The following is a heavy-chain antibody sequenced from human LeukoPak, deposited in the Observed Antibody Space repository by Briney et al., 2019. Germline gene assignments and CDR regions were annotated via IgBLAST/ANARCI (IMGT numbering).Heavy chain of an antibody. J-gene: IGHJ5*02. V-gene: IGHV3-23*01. CDR1: GFTFSRYA. CDR2: ISGSGGST. CDR3: AKDRNSSSWYWFDP. Sequence: GGSLRLSCAASGFTFSRYATSWVRQAPGKGLEWVSGISGSGGSTYYADSVKGRFTISRDNSKNTLYLQMNSLRAEDTAVYYCAKDRNSSSWYWFDPWGQGTLVTVSS. D-gene: IGHD6-13*01.